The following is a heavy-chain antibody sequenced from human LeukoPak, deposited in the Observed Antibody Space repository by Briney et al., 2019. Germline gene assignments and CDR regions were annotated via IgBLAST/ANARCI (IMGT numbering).Heavy chain of an antibody. CDR1: GGSFSGYY. CDR2: INHSGST. CDR3: ARGSRSSSWSPYDY. Sequence: SETLSLTCAVYGGSFSGYYWSWIRQPPGKGLEWIGEINHSGSTNYNPSLKSRVTISVGTSKNQFSLKLSSVTAADTAVYYCARGSRSSSWSPYDYWGQGTLVTVSS. J-gene: IGHJ4*02. V-gene: IGHV4-34*01. D-gene: IGHD6-13*01.